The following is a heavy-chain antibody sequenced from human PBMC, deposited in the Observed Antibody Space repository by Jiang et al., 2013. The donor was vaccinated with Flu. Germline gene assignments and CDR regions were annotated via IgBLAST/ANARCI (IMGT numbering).Heavy chain of an antibody. Sequence: VQLVESGGGLVQPGGSLRLSCAASGFTFSSYWMHWVRQAPGKGLVWVSRINSDGSSTSYADSVKGRFTISRDNAKNTLYLQMNSLRAEDTAVYYCARGWFGEFHYYYGMDVWGQGTTVTVSS. CDR1: GFTFSSYW. J-gene: IGHJ6*02. CDR3: ARGWFGEFHYYYGMDV. V-gene: IGHV3-74*01. D-gene: IGHD3-10*01. CDR2: INSDGSST.